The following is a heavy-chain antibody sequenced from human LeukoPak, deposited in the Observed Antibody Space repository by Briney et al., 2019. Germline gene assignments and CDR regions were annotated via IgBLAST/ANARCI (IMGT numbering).Heavy chain of an antibody. D-gene: IGHD3-22*01. V-gene: IGHV4-34*01. Sequence: SETPSLTCAVYGGSFSGYYWSWIRQPPGKGLEWIGEINHSGSTNYNPSLKSRVTISVDTSKNQFSLKLSSVTAADTAVYYCARKSSGYSYWGQGTLVTVSS. CDR2: INHSGST. J-gene: IGHJ4*02. CDR1: GGSFSGYY. CDR3: ARKSSGYSY.